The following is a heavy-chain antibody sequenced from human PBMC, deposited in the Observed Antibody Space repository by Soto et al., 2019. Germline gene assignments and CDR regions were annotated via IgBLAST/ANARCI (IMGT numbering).Heavy chain of an antibody. V-gene: IGHV3-23*01. D-gene: IGHD3-10*01. CDR1: GITFSSHA. CDR2: LISSGSST. J-gene: IGHJ4*02. Sequence: EVQLLESGGGLVQPGGSLRLSCAASGITFSSHAMHWVRQSPGRGLEWVSLISSGSSTYYADSVKGRFSISRDNSKSTLFLQMNSLRAEDTVIYYCAKHSASGGGFDYWGQGTLVTVSP. CDR3: AKHSASGGGFDY.